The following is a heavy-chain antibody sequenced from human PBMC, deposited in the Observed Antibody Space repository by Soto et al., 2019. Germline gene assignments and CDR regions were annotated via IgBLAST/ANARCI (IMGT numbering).Heavy chain of an antibody. CDR1: GFTFNTYV. V-gene: IGHV3-23*01. CDR3: ARRARTATTNRGAFDV. J-gene: IGHJ3*01. D-gene: IGHD1-7*01. Sequence: EVQLLESGGGLVQPGGSLRLSCAASGFTFNTYVMNWVRQAPGKGLEWVSTISYSADKTHYAYSVKARFTISRDNSRDTLFLQMTSLRADDAAVYYCARRARTATTNRGAFDVWGQGTMVTVSS. CDR2: ISYSADKT.